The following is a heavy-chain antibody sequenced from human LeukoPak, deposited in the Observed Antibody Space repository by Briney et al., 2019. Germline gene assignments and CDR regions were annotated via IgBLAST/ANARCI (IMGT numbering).Heavy chain of an antibody. CDR1: GGTFTGYD. D-gene: IGHD3-16*01. CDR2: IIPKFGGR. V-gene: IGHV1-69*13. Sequence: SVKVSCKASGGTFTGYDFHWVREAPGQGLEWMGGIIPKFGGRSYAQKFQGRVTITWDESMTTAYMELSNLTSEDTAMYYCASEANFGGNLDWVDPWGWGTLVTVSS. J-gene: IGHJ5*02. CDR3: ASEANFGGNLDWVDP.